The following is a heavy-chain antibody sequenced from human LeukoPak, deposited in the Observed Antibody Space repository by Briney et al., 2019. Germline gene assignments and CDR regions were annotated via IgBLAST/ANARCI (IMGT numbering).Heavy chain of an antibody. CDR3: ARIPKTTYFDY. CDR1: GFTVSSKY. V-gene: IGHV3-53*01. CDR2: IYSGGST. D-gene: IGHD4-17*01. Sequence: PGGSLRPSCAASGFTVSSKYMSWVRQAPGKGLEWVSVIYSGGSTDYADSVKGRFTISRDNSENTLHLQMNSLRAEDTAVYYCARIPKTTYFDYWGQGTLVTVSS. J-gene: IGHJ4*02.